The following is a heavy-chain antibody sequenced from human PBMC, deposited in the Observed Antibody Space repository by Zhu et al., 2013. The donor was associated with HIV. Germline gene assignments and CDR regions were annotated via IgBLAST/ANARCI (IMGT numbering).Heavy chain of an antibody. CDR1: GGTFSSYA. CDR2: IIPIFGTA. D-gene: IGHD1-7*01. CDR3: ARDDLGMGNWNYPHYFDY. Sequence: QVQLVQSGAEVKKPGSSVKVSCKASGGTFSSYAISWVRQAPGQGLEWMGGIIPIFGTANYAQKFQGRVTITADESTSTAYMELSSLRSEDTAVYYCARDDLGMGNWNYPHYFDYWGQGTLVTVSS. V-gene: IGHV1-69*01. J-gene: IGHJ4*02.